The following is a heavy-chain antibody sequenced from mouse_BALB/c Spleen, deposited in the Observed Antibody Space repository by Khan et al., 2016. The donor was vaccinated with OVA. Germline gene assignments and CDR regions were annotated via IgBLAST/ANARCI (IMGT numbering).Heavy chain of an antibody. CDR2: IYPGSGNT. J-gene: IGHJ3*01. D-gene: IGHD1-2*01. CDR3: ARRNYFGYTFAY. CDR1: GYTFTDYY. Sequence: QVQLKESGAELARSGASVKLSCKASGYTFTDYYINWVKQRTGQGLEWIGEIYPGSGNTYYNEKFKDKATLTADKSSTTAYMQLSSLTSEDSAVYFCARRNYFGYTFAYWGQGTLVTVSA. V-gene: IGHV1-77*01.